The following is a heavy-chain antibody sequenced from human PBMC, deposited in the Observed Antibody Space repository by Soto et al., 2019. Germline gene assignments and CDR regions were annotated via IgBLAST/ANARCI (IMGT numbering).Heavy chain of an antibody. J-gene: IGHJ6*03. V-gene: IGHV3-23*01. CDR3: ARAFDGDHGYYYYYMDV. CDR2: ISGSGGST. Sequence: GSLRLSCAASGFTFSSYAMSWVRQAPGKGLEWVSAISGSGGSTYYADSVKGRFTISRDNSKNTLHLQMNSLRAEDTAVYYCARAFDGDHGYYYYYMDVWGKGTTVTVSS. D-gene: IGHD4-17*01. CDR1: GFTFSSYA.